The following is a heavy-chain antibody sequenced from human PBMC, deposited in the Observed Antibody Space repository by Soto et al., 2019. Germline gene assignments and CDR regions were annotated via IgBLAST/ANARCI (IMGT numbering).Heavy chain of an antibody. CDR2: IDPSDSYT. CDR1: GYSFTSYW. Sequence: GESLKISCKGSGYSFTSYWISWVRQMPGKGLEWMGRIDPSDSYTNYSPSFQGHVTISADKSISTAYLQWSSLEASDTATYYCARQMGYFDTSGLDYWGQGTLVTVS. D-gene: IGHD3-22*01. V-gene: IGHV5-10-1*01. J-gene: IGHJ4*02. CDR3: ARQMGYFDTSGLDY.